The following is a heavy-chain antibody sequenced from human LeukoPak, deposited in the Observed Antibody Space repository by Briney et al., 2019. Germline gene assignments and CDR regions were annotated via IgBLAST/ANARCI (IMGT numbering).Heavy chain of an antibody. CDR1: GGSISSYY. CDR2: IYYSGST. Sequence: SETLSLTCTVSGGSISSYYWSWIRQPPGKGLEWIGYIYYSGSTNYNPSLKSRVTISVDTSKNQFSLKLSSVTAADTAVYYCARARGDSIAAAAPNLDYWGQGTPVTVSS. J-gene: IGHJ4*02. V-gene: IGHV4-59*01. D-gene: IGHD6-13*01. CDR3: ARARGDSIAAAAPNLDY.